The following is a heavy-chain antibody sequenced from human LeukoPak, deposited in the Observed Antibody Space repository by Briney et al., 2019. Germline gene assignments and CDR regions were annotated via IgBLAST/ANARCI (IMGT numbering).Heavy chain of an antibody. CDR3: ARDAQWLVPEGYYYYMDV. CDR1: GFTFSRYN. J-gene: IGHJ6*03. Sequence: GGSLRLSCAGSGFTFSRYNMNWFRQAPGKGLERVSSISSRSSYIFYAASVKGRFTISRDNAKNSLYLQMNSLGAEDTAVYYCARDAQWLVPEGYYYYMDVWGKGTTVTVSS. CDR2: ISSRSSYI. D-gene: IGHD6-19*01. V-gene: IGHV3-21*01.